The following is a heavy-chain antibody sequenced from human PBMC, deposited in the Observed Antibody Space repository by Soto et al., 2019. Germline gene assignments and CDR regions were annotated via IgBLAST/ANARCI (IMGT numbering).Heavy chain of an antibody. Sequence: QVQLQQWGAGLLKPSETLSLTCAVYGGSFSGYYWSWIRQPPGKGLEWIGEINHSGSTNYNPSLKSRVTISVDTSKNQFSLKLSSVTAADTAVYYCARGGRNSGWSSHWGKGTTVTVSS. CDR2: INHSGST. CDR1: GGSFSGYY. V-gene: IGHV4-34*01. D-gene: IGHD6-19*01. CDR3: ARGGRNSGWSSH. J-gene: IGHJ6*04.